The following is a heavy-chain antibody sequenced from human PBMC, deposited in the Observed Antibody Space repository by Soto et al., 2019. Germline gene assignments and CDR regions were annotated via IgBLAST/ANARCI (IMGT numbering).Heavy chain of an antibody. CDR1: GFTFTTYG. J-gene: IGHJ6*02. V-gene: IGHV1-18*01. D-gene: IGHD3-9*01. Sequence: ASVKVSCKASGFTFTTYGFSWVRQAPGQGLEWMGWISASNGITNYAQKLQGRVTVTTDTSTSTAYMELRSLRSDDTAVYYCARDLEDILTGSYHYYYAMDVWGQGTTVTVSS. CDR3: ARDLEDILTGSYHYYYAMDV. CDR2: ISASNGIT.